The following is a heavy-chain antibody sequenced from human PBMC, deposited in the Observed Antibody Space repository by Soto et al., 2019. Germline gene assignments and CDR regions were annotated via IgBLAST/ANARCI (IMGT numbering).Heavy chain of an antibody. V-gene: IGHV1-2*04. Sequence: ASVKVSCKASGYTFTGYYMHWVRQAPGQGLEWMGWINPNSGGTNYAQKFQGWVTMTRDTSISTAYMELSRLRSDDTAVYYCARDGMEGATPLDYWGQGTLVTVSS. J-gene: IGHJ4*02. CDR1: GYTFTGYY. D-gene: IGHD1-26*01. CDR3: ARDGMEGATPLDY. CDR2: INPNSGGT.